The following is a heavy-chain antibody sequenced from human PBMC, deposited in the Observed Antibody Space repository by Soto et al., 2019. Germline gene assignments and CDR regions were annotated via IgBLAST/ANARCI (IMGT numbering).Heavy chain of an antibody. D-gene: IGHD6-13*01. Sequence: QVQLVESGGGMVQPGRSLRLSCAASGFTFSSYGMHWVRQAPGKGLVWVAVIWYDGSNKYYADSVKGRFTISRDNSKNTLYLQMNSLRAEDTAVYYCARDLRYSSSWYLGAEYFQHWGQGTLVTVSS. CDR3: ARDLRYSSSWYLGAEYFQH. V-gene: IGHV3-33*01. CDR2: IWYDGSNK. CDR1: GFTFSSYG. J-gene: IGHJ1*01.